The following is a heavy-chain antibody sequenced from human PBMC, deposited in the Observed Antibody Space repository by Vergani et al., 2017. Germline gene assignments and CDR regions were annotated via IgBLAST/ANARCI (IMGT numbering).Heavy chain of an antibody. D-gene: IGHD1-7*01. J-gene: IGHJ6*03. CDR2: VYYSGST. CDR3: ARERPISGITGTKKRPHYYMDV. CDR1: GGSISSRSYY. Sequence: QLQLQESGPGLVKPSETLSLTCTVSGGSISSRSYYWGWIRQPPGKGLEWIGSVYYSGSTYYNPSLKSRVTISVDTSKNQFSLKLSSVTAADTAVYYCARERPISGITGTKKRPHYYMDVWGKGTTVTVSS. V-gene: IGHV4-39*02.